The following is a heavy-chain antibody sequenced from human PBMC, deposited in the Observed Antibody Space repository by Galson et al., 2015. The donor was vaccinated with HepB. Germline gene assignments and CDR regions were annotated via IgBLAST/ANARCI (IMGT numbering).Heavy chain of an antibody. Sequence: SLRLSCAASGFTFGSYAMSWVRQAPGKGLEWVSAFSGSGGRTYYADSVKGRFTISRDNYKNTLYLQMNSLRAEDTAIYYCAKNEEDYGDPDHFDCWGQGPLVTVSS. J-gene: IGHJ4*02. V-gene: IGHV3-23*01. CDR1: GFTFGSYA. CDR3: AKNEEDYGDPDHFDC. CDR2: FSGSGGRT. D-gene: IGHD4-17*01.